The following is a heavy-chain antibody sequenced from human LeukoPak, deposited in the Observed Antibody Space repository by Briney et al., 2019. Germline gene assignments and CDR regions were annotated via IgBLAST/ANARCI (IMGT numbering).Heavy chain of an antibody. J-gene: IGHJ4*02. V-gene: IGHV3-23*01. CDR1: GFSFSSYA. Sequence: GGSLRLSRVAAGFSFSSYAMSWVRQAPGKGLEWVSTISGSGGDTYYADSVKGRFTISRDNSKNTLYLQMNSLRADDTAVYYCAERGYWGQGSLVTVSS. CDR2: ISGSGGDT. CDR3: AERGY.